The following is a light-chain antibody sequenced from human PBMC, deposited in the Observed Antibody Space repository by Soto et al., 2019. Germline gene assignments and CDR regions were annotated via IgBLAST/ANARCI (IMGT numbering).Light chain of an antibody. CDR2: DIS. Sequence: DLQMTQSASSLSASVGDRVTITCQASQVISNYLNWYQQKPGKASKLLIYDISTLEIGVPSRFSGSGSGTDFTFTITGLQPEDIATYYCQQYENLPYTFGQGTKLEI. J-gene: IGKJ2*01. CDR1: QVISNY. CDR3: QQYENLPYT. V-gene: IGKV1-33*01.